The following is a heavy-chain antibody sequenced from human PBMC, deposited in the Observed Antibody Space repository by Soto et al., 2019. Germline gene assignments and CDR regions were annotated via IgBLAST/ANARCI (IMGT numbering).Heavy chain of an antibody. Sequence: GASVKVSCKASGYTFTGYYMHWVRQAPGQGLEWMGWINPNSGGTNYAQKFQGWVTMTRDTSISTAYMELSRLRSDDTAVYYCAREDYYDSSGYPNWFDPWGQGTLVTVSS. CDR3: AREDYYDSSGYPNWFDP. CDR1: GYTFTGYY. V-gene: IGHV1-2*04. D-gene: IGHD3-22*01. J-gene: IGHJ5*02. CDR2: INPNSGGT.